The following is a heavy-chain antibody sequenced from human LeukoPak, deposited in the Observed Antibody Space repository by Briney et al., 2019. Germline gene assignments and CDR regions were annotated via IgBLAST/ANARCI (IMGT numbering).Heavy chain of an antibody. D-gene: IGHD2-2*01. CDR2: IIPILGIA. V-gene: IGHV1-69*04. CDR1: GGTFNSYA. CDR3: AREEYQPGEYNWFDP. Sequence: SVKVSCKASGGTFNSYAISWVRQAPGQRLEWMGRIIPILGIANYAQKFQGRVTITADKSTSTAYMELSSLRSEDTAVYYCAREEYQPGEYNWFDPWGQGTLVTVSS. J-gene: IGHJ5*02.